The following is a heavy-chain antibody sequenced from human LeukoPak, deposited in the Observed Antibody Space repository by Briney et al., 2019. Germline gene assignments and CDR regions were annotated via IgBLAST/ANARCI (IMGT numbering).Heavy chain of an antibody. D-gene: IGHD6-13*01. CDR1: GYTFPSYG. CDR2: ISAYNGNT. V-gene: IGHV1-18*01. Sequence: ASVKVSCKASGYTFPSYGMSWVRQAPGQGLEWMGWISAYNGNTNYAQKLQGRVTMTTDTSTSTAYMELRSLRSDDTAVYYCARGGVIFTEPLVGGGYWGQGTLVTVSS. J-gene: IGHJ4*02. CDR3: ARGGVIFTEPLVGGGY.